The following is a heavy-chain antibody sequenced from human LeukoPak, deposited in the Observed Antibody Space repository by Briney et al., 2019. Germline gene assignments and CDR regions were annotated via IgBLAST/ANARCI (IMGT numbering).Heavy chain of an antibody. CDR2: VSAHGTTK. D-gene: IGHD3-10*01. V-gene: IGHV3-30*18. CDR3: AKEFDSGGYGANFDS. Sequence: GGSLRLSCAAAGFTFRNYVIHWVRQAPGKGLEWVAVVSAHGTTKYYADSVKGRFTISRDNSRNTMYLQMNSLRAEDTAVYYCAKEFDSGGYGANFDSWGQGTLVTVSS. J-gene: IGHJ4*02. CDR1: GFTFRNYV.